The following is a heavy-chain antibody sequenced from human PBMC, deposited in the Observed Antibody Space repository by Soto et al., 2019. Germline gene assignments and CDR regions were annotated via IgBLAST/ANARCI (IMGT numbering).Heavy chain of an antibody. V-gene: IGHV3-21*01. J-gene: IGHJ4*02. CDR3: ARDITVNTDHDY. CDR1: GFTFSSYS. CDR2: ISSSSSYI. D-gene: IGHD4-4*01. Sequence: KAGGSLRLSCAASGFTFSSYSMNWVRQAPGKGLEWVSSISSSSSYIYYADSVKGRFTISRDNAKNSLYLQMNSLRAEDTAVYYCARDITVNTDHDYWAQGTLVTVSS.